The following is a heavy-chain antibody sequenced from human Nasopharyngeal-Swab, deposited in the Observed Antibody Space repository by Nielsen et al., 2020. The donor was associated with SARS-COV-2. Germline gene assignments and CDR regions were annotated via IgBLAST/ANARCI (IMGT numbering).Heavy chain of an antibody. Sequence: SETLSPTCTVSGGSISSSSYYWSWIRQPPGKGLEWIGEINHSGSTNYNPSLKSRVTISVDTSKNQFSLKLSSVTAADTAVYYCARGSGWYGYWGQGTLVTVSS. D-gene: IGHD6-19*01. CDR3: ARGSGWYGY. CDR1: GGSISSSSYY. V-gene: IGHV4-39*07. CDR2: INHSGST. J-gene: IGHJ4*02.